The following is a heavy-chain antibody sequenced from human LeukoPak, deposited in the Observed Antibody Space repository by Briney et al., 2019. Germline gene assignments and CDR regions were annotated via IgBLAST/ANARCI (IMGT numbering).Heavy chain of an antibody. CDR1: GGSISSYY. CDR3: ARGLRFLEWLLSTHNWFDP. J-gene: IGHJ5*02. V-gene: IGHV4-59*01. D-gene: IGHD3-3*01. Sequence: EPSETLSLTCTVSGGSISSYYWSWIRQPPGKGLEWIGYIYYSGSTDYNPSLKSRVTISVDTSKNQFSLNLSSVTAADTAVYYCARGLRFLEWLLSTHNWFDPWGQGTLVTVSS. CDR2: IYYSGST.